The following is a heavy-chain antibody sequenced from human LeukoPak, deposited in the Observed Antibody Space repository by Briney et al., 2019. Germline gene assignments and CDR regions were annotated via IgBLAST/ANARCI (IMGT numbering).Heavy chain of an antibody. CDR1: GESFTDYY. CDR3: ARELVLQQDTIDQNAAFDI. V-gene: IGHV4-34*01. CDR2: INHSGST. J-gene: IGHJ3*02. D-gene: IGHD5-18*01. Sequence: KSSETLSLTCAVYGESFTDYYWTWIRQPPGKGLEWIGEINHSGSTNCNPSLKSRVTISIDTSKNQFSLKLSSVTAADTAGYYCARELVLQQDTIDQNAAFDIWGQGTMATVSS.